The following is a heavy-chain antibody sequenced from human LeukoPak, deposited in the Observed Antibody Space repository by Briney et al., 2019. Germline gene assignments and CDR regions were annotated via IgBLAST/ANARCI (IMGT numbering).Heavy chain of an antibody. V-gene: IGHV4-59*01. CDR3: ARSPTVVNTRDYFDY. D-gene: IGHD4-23*01. CDR2: IYFTGST. Sequence: PSETLSLTCTVSGDSISDYSWSWIRQPPGKGLEWIGYIYFTGSTNYNPSLKSRVTISVDTSKNQFSLKLSSVTAADTAVYYCARSPTVVNTRDYFDYWGQGTLVTVSS. CDR1: GDSISDYS. J-gene: IGHJ4*02.